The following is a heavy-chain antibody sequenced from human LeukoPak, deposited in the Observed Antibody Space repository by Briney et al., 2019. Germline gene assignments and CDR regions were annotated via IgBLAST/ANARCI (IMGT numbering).Heavy chain of an antibody. J-gene: IGHJ4*02. Sequence: ASVKVSCKASGYTFTSYGISWVRQAPGQGLEWMGWISAYNGNTNYAQKLQGRVTMTTDTSTSTACMELRSLRSDDTAVYYCARDPYRSDRVLRYFDWFETGTDYWGQGTLVTVSS. CDR3: ARDPYRSDRVLRYFDWFETGTDY. D-gene: IGHD3-9*01. CDR2: ISAYNGNT. CDR1: GYTFTSYG. V-gene: IGHV1-18*01.